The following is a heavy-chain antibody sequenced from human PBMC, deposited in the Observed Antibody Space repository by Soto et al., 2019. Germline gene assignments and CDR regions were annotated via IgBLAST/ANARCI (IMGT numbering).Heavy chain of an antibody. J-gene: IGHJ4*02. D-gene: IGHD3-10*02. V-gene: IGHV3-30*02. CDR3: TIVRVADSALDH. Sequence: GGSLRLSCVGSGFIFINNGMHWVRQTPGKGLEWVAFMSYDGSDTFYADSVKGRFTISRDNSKNTLFLHMSNLRAEDTAMYHCTIVRVADSALDHWGQGTLVTVSS. CDR1: GFIFINNG. CDR2: MSYDGSDT.